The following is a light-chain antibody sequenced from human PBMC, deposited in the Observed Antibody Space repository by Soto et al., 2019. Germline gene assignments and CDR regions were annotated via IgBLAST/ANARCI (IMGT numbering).Light chain of an antibody. CDR2: DVN. CDR3: CSYVGATTYV. Sequence: QSALTQPRSVSGSPGQSVAISCTGTSSDVGGYNYVSWYQQHPGKAPKLMIYDVNKRPSGVPDRFSGSKSGTSASLAISGLQSEDEADYYCCSYVGATTYVFGSGTKVTVL. V-gene: IGLV2-11*01. J-gene: IGLJ1*01. CDR1: SSDVGGYNY.